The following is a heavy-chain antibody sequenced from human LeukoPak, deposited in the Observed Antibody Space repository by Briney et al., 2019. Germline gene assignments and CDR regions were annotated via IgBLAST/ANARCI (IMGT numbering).Heavy chain of an antibody. Sequence: GESLRLSCVASGFTFNRYSMNWVRQAPGKGLEWVSSISTSSSYIYYADSLKGRFTISRDNARNSLYLDMDSLRVEDTAVYYCARVGATVTGSDPFDIWGQGTNVTVSS. CDR1: GFTFNRYS. CDR3: ARVGATVTGSDPFDI. D-gene: IGHD4-17*01. V-gene: IGHV3-21*01. CDR2: ISTSSSYI. J-gene: IGHJ3*02.